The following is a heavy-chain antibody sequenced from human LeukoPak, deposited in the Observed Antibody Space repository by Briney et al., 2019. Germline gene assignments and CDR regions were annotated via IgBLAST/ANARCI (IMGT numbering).Heavy chain of an antibody. CDR2: INWSGGST. J-gene: IGHJ3*02. D-gene: IGHD6-13*01. Sequence: RAGGSLRLSCAASGFTFDEYGMSWVRQVPGKGVEWVSGINWSGGSTGYADSVKGRITISRDNVKNSLYLQMNSLRAEDTALYYCARDSGYSSSWYDAFDIWGQGTMVTVSS. CDR1: GFTFDEYG. CDR3: ARDSGYSSSWYDAFDI. V-gene: IGHV3-20*04.